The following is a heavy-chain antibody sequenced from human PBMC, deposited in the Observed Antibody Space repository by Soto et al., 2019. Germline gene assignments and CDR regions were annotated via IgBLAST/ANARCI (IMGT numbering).Heavy chain of an antibody. Sequence: QVQLVQSGAEVKKPGSSVKVSCKASGGTFSSYAISWVRQAPGQGLEWMGGIIPIFGTANYAQKFQGRVTXXAXEXXSTAYMELSSLRSEDTAVYDCARDPHSSSSSRFDPWGQGTLVTVSS. CDR3: ARDPHSSSSSRFDP. CDR2: IIPIFGTA. CDR1: GGTFSSYA. D-gene: IGHD6-13*01. V-gene: IGHV1-69*12. J-gene: IGHJ5*02.